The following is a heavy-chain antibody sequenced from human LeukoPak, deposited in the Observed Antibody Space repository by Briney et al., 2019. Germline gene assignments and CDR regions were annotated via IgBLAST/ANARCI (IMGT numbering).Heavy chain of an antibody. J-gene: IGHJ4*02. D-gene: IGHD3-22*01. V-gene: IGHV3-74*01. CDR1: GFTFSSYW. CDR2: INTDGSST. Sequence: GGSLRLSCAASGFTFSSYWMQWVRQAPGKGLVWVSRINTDGSSTRYADSVKGRFTISRDNAKNTLYLQMNSLRAEDTAVYYYASQYYYDSSGYYREHDYWGQGTLVTVSS. CDR3: ASQYYYDSSGYYREHDY.